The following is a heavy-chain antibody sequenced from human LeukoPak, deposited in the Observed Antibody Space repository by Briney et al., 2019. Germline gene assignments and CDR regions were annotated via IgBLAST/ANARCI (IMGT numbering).Heavy chain of an antibody. CDR1: GFTFSSYW. CDR2: INSDGSST. CDR3: ARVSKQLWLGDLDY. D-gene: IGHD5-18*01. J-gene: IGHJ4*02. Sequence: GGSLRLPCAASGFTFSSYWMRWVRQAPGQGLVWVSRINSDGSSTSYADSVKGRFAISGDNAKNTLYLQMNSLRAEDTAVYYCARVSKQLWLGDLDYWGQGTLVTVSS. V-gene: IGHV3-74*01.